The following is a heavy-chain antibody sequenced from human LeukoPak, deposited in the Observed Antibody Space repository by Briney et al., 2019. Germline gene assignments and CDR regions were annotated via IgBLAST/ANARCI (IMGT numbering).Heavy chain of an antibody. CDR2: STNKANSYTT. CDR1: GFTFSDHY. Sequence: GGSLRLSCAASGFTFSDHYMDWVRQAPGKGLEWVGRSTNKANSYTTEYAASVRGRFTISRDDSKNSLYLQMNSLKTEDTAVYYCARRGRDSDGYAHGYDFWGQGTLVTVSS. D-gene: IGHD3-22*01. V-gene: IGHV3-72*01. J-gene: IGHJ4*02. CDR3: ARRGRDSDGYAHGYDF.